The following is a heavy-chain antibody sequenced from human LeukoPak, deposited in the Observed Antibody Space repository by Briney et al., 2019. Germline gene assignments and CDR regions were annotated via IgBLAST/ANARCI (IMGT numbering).Heavy chain of an antibody. CDR3: AKGAVRYLAPPDY. CDR1: GYTFTSYD. CDR2: MNPNSGNT. Sequence: ASVKVSCKASGYTFTSYDINWVRQATGQGLEWMGWMNPNSGNTGYAQKFQGRVTMTRNTSISTAYMELSSLRAEDTAVYYCAKGAVRYLAPPDYWGQGTLVTVSS. V-gene: IGHV1-8*01. J-gene: IGHJ4*02. D-gene: IGHD3-9*01.